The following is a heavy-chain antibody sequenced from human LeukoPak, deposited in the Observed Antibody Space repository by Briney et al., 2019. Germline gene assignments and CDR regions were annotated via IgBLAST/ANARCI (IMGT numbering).Heavy chain of an antibody. CDR1: GGSISTTAYY. J-gene: IGHJ6*03. D-gene: IGHD3-10*01. CDR3: ARATYYYGSGSNYYYYMDV. CDR2: VFYTGNT. V-gene: IGHV4-39*07. Sequence: PSETLSLTCTVSGGSISTTAYYWGWIRQPPGKGLEWIGSVFYTGNTFYNPSLKSRVTISVDTSKNQFSLKLSSVTAADAAVYYCARATYYYGSGSNYYYYMDVWGKGTTVTVSS.